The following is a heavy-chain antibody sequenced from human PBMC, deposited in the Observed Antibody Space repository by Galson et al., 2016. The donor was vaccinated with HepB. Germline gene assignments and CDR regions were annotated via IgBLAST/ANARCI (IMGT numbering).Heavy chain of an antibody. V-gene: IGHV3-74*01. CDR1: GFTFSTFW. CDR3: ARDPMRFAFDL. CDR2: INRDESST. J-gene: IGHJ3*01. Sequence: SLRLSCAASGFTFSTFWMTWVRQAPGKGLVWVSRINRDESSTSYADYVKGRFNISKDNAKNSLYLRMNSLRADDTAVYYCARDPMRFAFDLWGQGTMVTVSS.